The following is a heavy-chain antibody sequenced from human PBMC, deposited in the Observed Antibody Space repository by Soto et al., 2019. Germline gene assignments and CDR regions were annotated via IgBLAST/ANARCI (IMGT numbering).Heavy chain of an antibody. CDR3: ARDHLTAGDYYYGMDV. Sequence: QVQLVESGGGVVQPGRSLRLSCAASGFTFSNYAMHWVRQAPGKGLEWVAVISYDGSNKYYADSVKGRFTISRDNSKNTLYLQMNSLRAEDTAVYYCARDHLTAGDYYYGMDVWGQGTTVTVSS. V-gene: IGHV3-30-3*01. J-gene: IGHJ6*02. CDR2: ISYDGSNK. D-gene: IGHD3-10*01. CDR1: GFTFSNYA.